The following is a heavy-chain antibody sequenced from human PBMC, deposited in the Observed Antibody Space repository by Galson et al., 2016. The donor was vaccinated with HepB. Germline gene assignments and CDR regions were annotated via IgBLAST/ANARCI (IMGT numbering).Heavy chain of an antibody. CDR3: AKGPTSYFYGMDV. J-gene: IGHJ6*02. V-gene: IGHV3-30*18. Sequence: SLRLSCAASGFTFTTHRMHWVRQAPAKGLEWGAVISYDGSNKYYADSVKGRFTISRDNSKNTLYLQMNSLRADDMAVYYCAKGPTSYFYGMDVWGQGTTVTVSS. CDR1: GFTFTTHR. CDR2: ISYDGSNK.